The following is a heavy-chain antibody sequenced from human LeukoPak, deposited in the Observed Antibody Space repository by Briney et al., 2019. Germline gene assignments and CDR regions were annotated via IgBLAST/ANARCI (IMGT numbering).Heavy chain of an antibody. Sequence: SETLSLTCAVYGGSFSGYYCSWIRQPPGKGLEWIGEINHSGSTNYNPSLKSRVTISVDTSKNQFSLKLSSVTAADTAVYYCARGRVAAAGTHDYYYGMDVWGQGTTVTVSS. CDR1: GGSFSGYY. V-gene: IGHV4-34*01. CDR2: INHSGST. J-gene: IGHJ6*02. CDR3: ARGRVAAAGTHDYYYGMDV. D-gene: IGHD6-13*01.